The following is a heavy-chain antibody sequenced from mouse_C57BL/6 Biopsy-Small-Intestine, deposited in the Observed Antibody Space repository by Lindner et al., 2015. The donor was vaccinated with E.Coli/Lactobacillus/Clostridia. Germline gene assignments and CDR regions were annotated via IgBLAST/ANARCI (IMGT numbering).Heavy chain of an antibody. V-gene: IGHV1-12*01. CDR2: VIPTIGVS. CDR1: GATITSYT. J-gene: IGHJ1*01. D-gene: IGHD1-1*02. CDR3: ARSGSRYGGPYQYAMDV. Sequence: SVKVSCKASGATITSYTIDWVRQAPGHGLEWMGRVIPTIGVSTHARRFLGRLAITADKPSNTAYMELRDLRSDDTAMYFCARSGSRYGGPYQYAMDVWGQGTTVAVSS.